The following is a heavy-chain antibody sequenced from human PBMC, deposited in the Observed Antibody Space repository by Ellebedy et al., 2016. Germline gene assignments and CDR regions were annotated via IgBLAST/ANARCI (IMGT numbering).Heavy chain of an antibody. D-gene: IGHD3-16*01. CDR1: GFSISTSEVG. CDR2: IYWDDDK. Sequence: SGPTLVKPTQTLTLTCSLSGFSISTSEVGVGWIRQPPGKPLEWLALIYWDDDKRYSPSLATRLTVSKDTSKNQVILTMTNMDPVDTATYFCAHWASPLGELQSPFDFWGQGILVTVSS. CDR3: AHWASPLGELQSPFDF. J-gene: IGHJ4*02. V-gene: IGHV2-5*02.